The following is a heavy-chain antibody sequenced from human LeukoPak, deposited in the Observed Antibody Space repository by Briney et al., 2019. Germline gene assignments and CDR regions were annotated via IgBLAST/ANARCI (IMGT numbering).Heavy chain of an antibody. CDR1: GFTFSSYA. V-gene: IGHV3-23*01. CDR3: AKKPLGKCSSTSCLPGDYGMDV. CDR2: ISGSGGST. Sequence: GGSLRLSCAASGFTFSSYAMSWVRQAPGKGLEWVSAISGSGGSTYYADSVKGRFTISRDNSKNTLYLQMNSLRAEDSAVYYFAKKPLGKCSSTSCLPGDYGMDVWGQGTTVTVSS. J-gene: IGHJ6*02. D-gene: IGHD2-2*01.